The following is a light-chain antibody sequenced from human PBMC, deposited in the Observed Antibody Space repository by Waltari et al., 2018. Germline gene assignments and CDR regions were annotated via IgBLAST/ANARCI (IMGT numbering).Light chain of an antibody. V-gene: IGKV4-1*01. CDR3: QQYYTSPPYT. Sequence: DIVMTQSPDSLAVSLGERATINCKPSQSVLYSSNNKNYLAWYQQKPGQPPKLLFYWASTRESGVPDRFSGSGSGTDFTLTISSLQAEDVAVYYCQQYYTSPPYTFGQGTKLEIK. J-gene: IGKJ2*01. CDR1: QSVLYSSNNKNY. CDR2: WAS.